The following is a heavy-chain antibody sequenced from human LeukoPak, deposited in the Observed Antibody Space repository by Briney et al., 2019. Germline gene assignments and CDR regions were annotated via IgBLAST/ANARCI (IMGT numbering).Heavy chain of an antibody. V-gene: IGHV1-46*01. CDR2: INPSGGST. CDR3: ARVPIIIAAAGQPFDY. J-gene: IGHJ4*02. CDR1: GYTFTSYY. D-gene: IGHD6-13*01. Sequence: RASVKVSCKASGYTFTSYYMHWVRQAPGQGLEWMGIINPSGGSTSYAQKFQGRVTMTRDTSTSTVYMELSSLRSEDTAVYYCARVPIIIAAAGQPFDYWGQGTLVTVSS.